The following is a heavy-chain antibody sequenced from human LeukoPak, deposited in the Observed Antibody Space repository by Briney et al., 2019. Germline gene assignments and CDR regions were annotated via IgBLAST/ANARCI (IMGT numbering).Heavy chain of an antibody. CDR2: ISSSSSTI. V-gene: IGHV3-48*02. CDR1: GGSVSSSSYY. CDR3: ARDPPYSGSYYGFDY. J-gene: IGHJ4*02. D-gene: IGHD1-26*01. Sequence: ETLSLTCTVSGGSVSSSSYYWSWIRQPPGKGLEWVSYISSSSSTIYYADSVKGRFTISRDNAKNSLYLQMNSLRDEDTAVYYCARDPPYSGSYYGFDYWGQGTLVTVSS.